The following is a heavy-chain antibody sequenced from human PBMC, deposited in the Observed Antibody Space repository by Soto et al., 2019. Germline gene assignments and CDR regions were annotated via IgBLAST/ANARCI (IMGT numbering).Heavy chain of an antibody. J-gene: IGHJ5*02. V-gene: IGHV4-34*01. CDR2: INHSGST. Sequence: QVQLQQWGAGLLKPSETLSLTCAVYGGSFSGYYWSWIRQPPGKGLEWIGEINHSGSTNYNPYLKSRVTISVDTSKNQSSLKLSSVTAADTAVYYCASVNCSSTSCSSYNWFDPWGQGTLVTVSS. CDR1: GGSFSGYY. CDR3: ASVNCSSTSCSSYNWFDP. D-gene: IGHD2-2*01.